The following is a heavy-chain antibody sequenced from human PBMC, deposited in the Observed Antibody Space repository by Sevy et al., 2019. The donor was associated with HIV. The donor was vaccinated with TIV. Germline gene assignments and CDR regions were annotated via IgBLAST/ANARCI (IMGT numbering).Heavy chain of an antibody. J-gene: IGHJ3*02. CDR1: GGSISSYY. CDR2: IYYSGST. CDR3: ARAENPDYGGNSIAFDI. V-gene: IGHV4-59*01. Sequence: SETLSLTCTVSGGSISSYYWSWIRQPPGKGLEWIGYIYYSGSTNYNPSLKSRVTISVDTSKNQFSLKLSSVTAADTAVYYCARAENPDYGGNSIAFDIWGQWTMVTVSS. D-gene: IGHD4-17*01.